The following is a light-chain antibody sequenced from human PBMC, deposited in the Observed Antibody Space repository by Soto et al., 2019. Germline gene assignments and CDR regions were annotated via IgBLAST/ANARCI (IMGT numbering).Light chain of an antibody. Sequence: DVHLTQSPSSLSASVGDRVTITCQASQDISKYLNWYQQKPGKAPNLLIYDASNLATGVPSRFSGSGSGTDFTFTINTLQPEDIETYYCQQYDNLPLTFGGGTKVDIK. CDR3: QQYDNLPLT. CDR1: QDISKY. V-gene: IGKV1-33*01. CDR2: DAS. J-gene: IGKJ4*01.